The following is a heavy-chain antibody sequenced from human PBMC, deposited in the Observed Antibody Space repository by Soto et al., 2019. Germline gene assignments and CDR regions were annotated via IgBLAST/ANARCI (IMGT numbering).Heavy chain of an antibody. Sequence: EVQLLESGGGLVQPGGSLRLSCAASGFTFSSYAMSWVRQATGKGLEWVSAISGSGGSTYYADSVKGRFTISRDNSKNTLYLQMNIMRAEYTAVYYCEIGPPVTKYSSSQGGFDYWGQGTLVTVSS. V-gene: IGHV3-23*01. D-gene: IGHD6-6*01. CDR2: ISGSGGST. CDR1: GFTFSSYA. J-gene: IGHJ4*02. CDR3: EIGPPVTKYSSSQGGFDY.